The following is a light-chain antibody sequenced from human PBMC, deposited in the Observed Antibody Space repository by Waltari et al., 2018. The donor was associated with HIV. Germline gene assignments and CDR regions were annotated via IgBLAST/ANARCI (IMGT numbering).Light chain of an antibody. Sequence: DIQMTQSPSSLSAPVGDRVTITCRASQTINTFLNWYQQQPGKAPKVRIYDSTSLERGVPGRFRGSGSGTDFTLDIIGLEAEDFATYFCQQSYITPWTFGQGTKIEI. J-gene: IGKJ1*01. CDR2: DST. CDR3: QQSYITPWT. CDR1: QTINTF. V-gene: IGKV1-39*01.